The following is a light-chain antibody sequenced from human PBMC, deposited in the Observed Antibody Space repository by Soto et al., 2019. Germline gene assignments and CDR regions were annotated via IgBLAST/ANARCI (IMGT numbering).Light chain of an antibody. CDR2: GAS. Sequence: EIVLTQSPGTLSLSPGERATLSCRASQSVSSSYLAWYQQKPGQAPRLLIYGASSRATGIPGRFSGSGSGTDFTLTINRLEPEDFAVYYCQQYGSSPPVTFGQGTKGDI. CDR1: QSVSSSY. V-gene: IGKV3-20*01. CDR3: QQYGSSPPVT. J-gene: IGKJ1*01.